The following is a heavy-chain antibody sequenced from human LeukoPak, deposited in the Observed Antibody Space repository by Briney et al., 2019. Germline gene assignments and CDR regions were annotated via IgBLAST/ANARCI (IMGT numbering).Heavy chain of an antibody. CDR1: GVTFSSYA. CDR2: ISGSGGST. CDR3: AKASGSYYNPFDY. D-gene: IGHD3-10*01. V-gene: IGHV3-23*01. Sequence: GGSLRLSCAASGVTFSSYAMSWVRQAPGKGLEWVAAISGSGGSTYYADSVKGRFTISRDNSRTTLYLQMNSLRAEDTAVYYCAKASGSYYNPFDYWGQGTLVTVSS. J-gene: IGHJ4*02.